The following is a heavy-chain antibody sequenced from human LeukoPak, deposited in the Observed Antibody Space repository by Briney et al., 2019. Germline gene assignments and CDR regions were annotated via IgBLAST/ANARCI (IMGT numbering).Heavy chain of an antibody. CDR3: AKDIVVVPAAPEFDY. V-gene: IGHV3-23*01. Sequence: GGSLRLSCAASGFTFSSYAMSWVRQAPGKGVEWVSAISGSGGSTYYADSVKDRFTISRDNSKNTLYLQMNSLRAEDTAVYYCAKDIVVVPAAPEFDYWGQGTLVTVSS. CDR1: GFTFSSYA. CDR2: ISGSGGST. J-gene: IGHJ4*02. D-gene: IGHD2-2*01.